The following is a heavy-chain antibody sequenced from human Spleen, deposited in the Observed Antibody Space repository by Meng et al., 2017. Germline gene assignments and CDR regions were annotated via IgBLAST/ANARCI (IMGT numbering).Heavy chain of an antibody. D-gene: IGHD6-13*01. CDR3: ARDEDISAAGKLFGDY. CDR1: GYTSTGYY. Sequence: ASVKVSCKASGYTSTGYYMHWVRQAPGQGLEWMGWINPNSGGTNYAQKFQGRVTMTRDTSINTAYMELSRLRSDDTAIYYCARDEDISAAGKLFGDYWGQGTLVTVSS. V-gene: IGHV1-2*02. CDR2: INPNSGGT. J-gene: IGHJ4*02.